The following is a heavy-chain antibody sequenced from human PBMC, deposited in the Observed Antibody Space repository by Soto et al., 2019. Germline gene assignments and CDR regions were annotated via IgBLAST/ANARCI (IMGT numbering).Heavy chain of an antibody. J-gene: IGHJ4*02. CDR1: GFTFSSYA. CDR3: ASSGSFYLDY. D-gene: IGHD1-26*01. Sequence: GGSLRLSCAASGFTFSSYAMHWVRQASGKGLEWVGRIRSKSNNYATAYAASVKGRFTISRDESRNMAYLQMNSLNTEDTAVYYCASSGSFYLDYWGQGTLVTVSS. V-gene: IGHV3-73*01. CDR2: IRSKSNNYAT.